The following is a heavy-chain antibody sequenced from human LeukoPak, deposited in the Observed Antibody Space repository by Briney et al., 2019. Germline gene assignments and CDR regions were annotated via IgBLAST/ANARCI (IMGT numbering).Heavy chain of an antibody. J-gene: IGHJ6*03. Sequence: PSETLSLTCTVSGGSISSYYWSWIRQPPGKGLEWIGYIYYSGSTNYNPSLESRVTISVDTSKNQFSLKLSSVTAADTAVYYCARGRYDSSGYSNYYYYYYMDVWGKGTTVTISS. CDR3: ARGRYDSSGYSNYYYYYYMDV. CDR1: GGSISSYY. CDR2: IYYSGST. V-gene: IGHV4-59*01. D-gene: IGHD3-22*01.